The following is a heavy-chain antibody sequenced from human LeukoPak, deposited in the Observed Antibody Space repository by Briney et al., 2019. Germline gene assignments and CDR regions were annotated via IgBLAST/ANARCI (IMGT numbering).Heavy chain of an antibody. J-gene: IGHJ4*02. V-gene: IGHV1-46*01. CDR3: ARGQTTTMVIQHFDY. CDR2: INPSGGST. D-gene: IGHD5-18*01. Sequence: ASVKVSSKASGFTFTSYYMHWVRQPPGQGLEWMGIINPSGGSTNYAQMFQGRVTMTRDTSTSTVYMELSSLRSEDTAVYYCARGQTTTMVIQHFDYWGQGTLVTVSS. CDR1: GFTFTSYY.